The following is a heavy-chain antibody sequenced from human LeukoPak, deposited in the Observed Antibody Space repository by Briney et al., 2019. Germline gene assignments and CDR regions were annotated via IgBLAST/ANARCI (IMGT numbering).Heavy chain of an antibody. J-gene: IGHJ3*02. CDR3: ARESPYSSGWYGDAFDI. D-gene: IGHD6-19*01. CDR1: AYTFTSYG. Sequence: SVKVSCKASAYTFTSYGISWVRQAPGQGLEWMGWISAYNGNTNYAQKLQGRVTMTTDTSTSTAYMELRSLRSDDTAVYYCARESPYSSGWYGDAFDIWGQGTMVTVSS. V-gene: IGHV1-18*01. CDR2: ISAYNGNT.